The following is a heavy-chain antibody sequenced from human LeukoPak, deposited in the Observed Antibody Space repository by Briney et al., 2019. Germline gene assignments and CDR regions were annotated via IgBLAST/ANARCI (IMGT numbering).Heavy chain of an antibody. CDR3: ARHAAPGGAYFYYAVDV. CDR1: GYTFSSYW. CDR2: IYPADSAT. J-gene: IGHJ6*02. Sequence: GESLKISCQTSGYTFSSYWIAWVRQMPGKGLECMGIIYPADSATKYSPSFQGQVIISADKSLTTAYLQWSSLKASDTAIYYCARHAAPGGAYFYYAVDVWGQGTTVVVSS. D-gene: IGHD1-26*01. V-gene: IGHV5-51*01.